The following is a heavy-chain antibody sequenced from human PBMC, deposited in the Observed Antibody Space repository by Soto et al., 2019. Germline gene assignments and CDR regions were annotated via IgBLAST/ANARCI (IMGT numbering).Heavy chain of an antibody. CDR2: INAGNGNT. J-gene: IGHJ4*02. CDR3: ARAFIAVAGREYYFDY. Sequence: ASVKVSCKASGYTFTSYAMHWVRQAPGQRLEWMGWINAGNGNTKYSQKFQGRVTITRDTSAGTAYMELSSLRSEDTAVYYCARAFIAVAGREYYFDYWGQGTLVTVSS. CDR1: GYTFTSYA. D-gene: IGHD6-19*01. V-gene: IGHV1-3*01.